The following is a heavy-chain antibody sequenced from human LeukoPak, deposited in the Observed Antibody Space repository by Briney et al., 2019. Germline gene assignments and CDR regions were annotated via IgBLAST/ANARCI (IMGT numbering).Heavy chain of an antibody. CDR1: GYTFTGYY. J-gene: IGHJ4*02. D-gene: IGHD2-15*01. V-gene: IGHV1-2*02. Sequence: ASVKVSCKASGYTFTGYYMHWVRQAPGQGLEWMGWIDPNSSGTNYAQKFQGRVTMTRDTSISTAYMELNSLRSDDTAVYYCARGRMGGGNDYWGQGTLVTVSS. CDR3: ARGRMGGGNDY. CDR2: IDPNSSGT.